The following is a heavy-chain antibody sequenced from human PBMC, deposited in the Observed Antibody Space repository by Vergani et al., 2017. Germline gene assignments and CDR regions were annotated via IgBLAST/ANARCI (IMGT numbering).Heavy chain of an antibody. Sequence: QVRLQESGPGLVKPSETLSLTCSGSGGSMSGYYWSWIRQPPGRELEWSGYMYHSGSTNYNPSLETRVTISGDTSTNQFSLKLNSVTAADTAVYYCGRVADFYGLGSRLLDLWGQGILVTVSS. D-gene: IGHD3-10*01. V-gene: IGHV4-59*01. CDR2: MYHSGST. CDR3: GRVADFYGLGSRLLDL. J-gene: IGHJ5*02. CDR1: GGSMSGYY.